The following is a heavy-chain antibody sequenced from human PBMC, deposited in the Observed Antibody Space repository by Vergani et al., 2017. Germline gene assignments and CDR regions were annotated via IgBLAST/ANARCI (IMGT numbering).Heavy chain of an antibody. D-gene: IGHD6-19*01. CDR3: ARDSSGWYWDYYYGMDV. CDR2: ISSSSSYI. V-gene: IGHV3-21*01. Sequence: EVQLVESGGGLVKPGGSLRLSCAASGFTFSSYSMNWVRQAPGKGLEWVSSISSSSSYIYYAGSVKGRFTISRDNAKNSLYLQMNSLRAEDTAVYYSARDSSGWYWDYYYGMDVWGQGTTVTVSS. J-gene: IGHJ6*02. CDR1: GFTFSSYS.